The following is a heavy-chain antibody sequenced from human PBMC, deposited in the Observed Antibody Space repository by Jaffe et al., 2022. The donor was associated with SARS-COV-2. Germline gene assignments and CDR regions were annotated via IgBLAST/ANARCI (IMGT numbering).Heavy chain of an antibody. CDR2: IIPIFGTA. Sequence: QVQLVQSGAEVKKPGSSVKVSCKASGGTFSSYAISWVRQAPGQGLEWMGGIIPIFGTANYAQKFQGRVTITADESTSTAYMELSSLRSEDTAVYYCARVYGDPRHYYYYGMDVWGQGTTVTVSS. CDR3: ARVYGDPRHYYYYGMDV. V-gene: IGHV1-69*01. J-gene: IGHJ6*02. CDR1: GGTFSSYA. D-gene: IGHD4-17*01.